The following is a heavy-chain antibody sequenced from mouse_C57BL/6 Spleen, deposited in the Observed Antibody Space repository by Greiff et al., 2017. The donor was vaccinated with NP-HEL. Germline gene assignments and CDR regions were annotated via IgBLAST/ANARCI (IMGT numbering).Heavy chain of an antibody. CDR2: IDPSDSYT. J-gene: IGHJ2*01. V-gene: IGHV1-50*01. CDR3: ARSRFDTTVVANDY. D-gene: IGHD1-1*01. Sequence: VQLQQSGAELVKPGASVKLSCKASGYTFTSYWMQWVKQRPGQGLEWIGEIDPSDSYTNYNQKFKGKATLTVDTSSRTAYMQLSSLTSEDSAVYYCARSRFDTTVVANDYWGQGTTLTVSS. CDR1: GYTFTSYW.